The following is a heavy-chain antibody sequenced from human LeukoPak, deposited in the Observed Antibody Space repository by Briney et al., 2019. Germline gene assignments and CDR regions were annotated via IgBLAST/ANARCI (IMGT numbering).Heavy chain of an antibody. Sequence: QTGGSLRLSCVASGFAFSSYWMHWVRQAPGKGLVWVSRINRDGSSTGYADSVKGRFAISRDNAKNTLYLQMNSLRAEDTAVYYCARDNWAGDSSSWYPDAFDIWGQGTMVTVSS. CDR2: INRDGSST. CDR3: ARDNWAGDSSSWYPDAFDI. V-gene: IGHV3-74*01. CDR1: GFAFSSYW. J-gene: IGHJ3*02. D-gene: IGHD6-13*01.